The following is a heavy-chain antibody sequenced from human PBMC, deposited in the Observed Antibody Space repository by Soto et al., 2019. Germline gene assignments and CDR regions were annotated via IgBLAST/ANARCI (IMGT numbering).Heavy chain of an antibody. Sequence: ASVKVSCKASGYTFTSYDINWVRQATGQGLEWMGWMNPNSGNTGYAQKFQGRVTMTRNTSISTAYMELSSLRSEDTAVYYCGRASIVAYYYYMDVWGKGTTVTVSS. V-gene: IGHV1-8*01. CDR1: GYTFTSYD. D-gene: IGHD1-26*01. CDR2: MNPNSGNT. J-gene: IGHJ6*03. CDR3: GRASIVAYYYYMDV.